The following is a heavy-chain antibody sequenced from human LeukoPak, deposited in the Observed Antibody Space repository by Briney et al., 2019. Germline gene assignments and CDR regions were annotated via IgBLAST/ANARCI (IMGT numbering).Heavy chain of an antibody. J-gene: IGHJ5*02. V-gene: IGHV1-46*01. CDR3: ARERVTIRVHLGFDP. CDR2: INPSGGST. Sequence: ASVKVSCKASGYTFTSYYMHWVRQAPGQGLEWMGIINPSGGSTSYAQKFQGRVTMTRDTSTSTVYMELSSLRSEDTAVYYCARERVTIRVHLGFDPWGQGTLVTVSS. CDR1: GYTFTSYY. D-gene: IGHD3-9*01.